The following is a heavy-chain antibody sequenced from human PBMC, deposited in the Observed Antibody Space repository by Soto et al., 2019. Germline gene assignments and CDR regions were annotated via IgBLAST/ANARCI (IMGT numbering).Heavy chain of an antibody. Sequence: QLQLQESGPGLVKPSETLSLTCTVSGGSISSSSYYWGWISQPPGKGLEWIGSIYYSGSTYYNPYLKSRVTISVDTSKNQCSLKLSSVTASDTAVYYCARLVRFLEWLPPSGWFDPWGQGTLVTVSS. CDR3: ARLVRFLEWLPPSGWFDP. V-gene: IGHV4-39*01. CDR2: IYYSGST. D-gene: IGHD3-3*01. J-gene: IGHJ5*02. CDR1: GGSISSSSYY.